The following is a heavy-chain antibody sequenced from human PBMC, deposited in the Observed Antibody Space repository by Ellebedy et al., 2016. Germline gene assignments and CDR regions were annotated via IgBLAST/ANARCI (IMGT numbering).Heavy chain of an antibody. J-gene: IGHJ6*02. D-gene: IGHD6-19*01. CDR2: IFPIFDTT. Sequence: ASVKVSCKASGGTFSNYAINWVRQAPGQGPEWMGGIFPIFDTTNYSPRFRGRLTITADASTSTAYLELSSLRPEDTAVYYCARDGITVSGTLHYYYGMDVWGRGTTVTVSS. V-gene: IGHV1-69*13. CDR1: GGTFSNYA. CDR3: ARDGITVSGTLHYYYGMDV.